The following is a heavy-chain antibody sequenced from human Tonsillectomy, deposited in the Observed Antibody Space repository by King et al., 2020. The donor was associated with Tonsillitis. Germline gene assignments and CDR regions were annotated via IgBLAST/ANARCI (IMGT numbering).Heavy chain of an antibody. V-gene: IGHV3-23*04. CDR3: AKLGSFDY. Sequence: EVQLVESGGGLVQPGGSLSLSCAASWFTFSIHARSGVRHASGEGLECVSAISGSGGSTYYADSVKGRFTISRDNSKNTLYLQMNSLRAEDTAVYYCAKLGSFDYWGQGTLVTVSS. CDR2: ISGSGGST. CDR1: WFTFSIHA. J-gene: IGHJ4*02. D-gene: IGHD3-10*01.